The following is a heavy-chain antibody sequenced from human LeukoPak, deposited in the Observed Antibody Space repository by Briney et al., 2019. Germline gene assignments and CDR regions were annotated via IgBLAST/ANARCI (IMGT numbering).Heavy chain of an antibody. V-gene: IGHV4-34*01. Sequence: PSETLSLTCAVYGGSFSGYYWSWIRQPPGKGLEWIGEINHSGSTNYNPSLKSRVTISVDTSKNQFSLKLSSVTAADTAVYYCARVPRYSGSSQFDNWGQGTLVTVSS. CDR1: GGSFSGYY. CDR3: ARVPRYSGSSQFDN. D-gene: IGHD1-26*01. J-gene: IGHJ4*02. CDR2: INHSGST.